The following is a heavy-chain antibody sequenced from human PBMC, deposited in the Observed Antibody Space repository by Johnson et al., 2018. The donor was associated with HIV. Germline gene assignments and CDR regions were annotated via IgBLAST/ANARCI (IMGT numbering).Heavy chain of an antibody. Sequence: EQLVESGGGLVQPGGSLRLSCAASGFTFSSYGMYWVRQAPGKGLEWVSGISGGGGSTYYADSVKGRFTISRDNSKNTLYVQMNSLRAEDTAVYYCAKRLGYDSRGDQFDIWGQGTIVSVSS. D-gene: IGHD3-22*01. J-gene: IGHJ3*02. CDR2: ISGGGGST. CDR3: AKRLGYDSRGDQFDI. V-gene: IGHV3-23*04. CDR1: GFTFSSYG.